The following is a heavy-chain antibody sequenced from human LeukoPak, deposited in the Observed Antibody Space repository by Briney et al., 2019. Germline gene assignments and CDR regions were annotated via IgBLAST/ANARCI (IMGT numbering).Heavy chain of an antibody. CDR3: ASLPAAQYTHAFDI. D-gene: IGHD2-2*01. V-gene: IGHV4-30-4*08. J-gene: IGHJ3*02. Sequence: SETLSLTCTVSGGSISSGAYYWSWIRQPPGKGLEWLGYIYYSGSTYYNPSLKSRVTISVDTSKNQFSLKLSSVTAADTAMYYCASLPAAQYTHAFDIWGQGTMVTVSS. CDR2: IYYSGST. CDR1: GGSISSGAYY.